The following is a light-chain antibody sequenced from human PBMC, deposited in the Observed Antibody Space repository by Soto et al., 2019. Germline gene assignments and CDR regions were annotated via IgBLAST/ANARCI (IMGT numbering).Light chain of an antibody. V-gene: IGLV1-40*01. J-gene: IGLJ1*01. CDR1: RSNIGAIYE. CDR3: QSYDIGLTGYV. Sequence: QSVLTQPPSVSGALGQRVTISCTGTRSNIGAIYEVHWYQQLPGTAPKLLIYGNSNRPSGVPDRFSGSKSGTSASLAITGLQAEDEADYYCQSYDIGLTGYVFGTGTQLTVL. CDR2: GNS.